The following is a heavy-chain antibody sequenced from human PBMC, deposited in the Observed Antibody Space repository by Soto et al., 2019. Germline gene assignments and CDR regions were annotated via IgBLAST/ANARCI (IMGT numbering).Heavy chain of an antibody. CDR1: GYTFTSYA. CDR2: INAGNGNT. J-gene: IGHJ4*02. V-gene: IGHV1-3*05. D-gene: IGHD3-10*01. Sequence: QVQLVQSGAEEKKPGASVKVSCRASGYTFTSYAIHWVRQAPGQRLEWMGWINAGNGNTKYSQKFQGRVTITRDTSASTAYTELSSLRSEDTAVYYCARGVPIFMDYWGQGTLVTVSS. CDR3: ARGVPIFMDY.